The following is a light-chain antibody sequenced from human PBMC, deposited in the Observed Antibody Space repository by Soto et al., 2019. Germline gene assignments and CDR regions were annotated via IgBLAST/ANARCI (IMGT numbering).Light chain of an antibody. CDR3: QQYQNWPPLT. CDR1: QSININ. Sequence: EVLMTQSPATLSVSPGERVTLSCRASQSININLAWYQQKPGQAPRVLIYGASSRASGIPDRFSGSGSGTDFTLTISRLEHDDYAFYYCQQYQNWPPLTFCGGTRVEIK. J-gene: IGKJ4*01. V-gene: IGKV3D-15*01. CDR2: GAS.